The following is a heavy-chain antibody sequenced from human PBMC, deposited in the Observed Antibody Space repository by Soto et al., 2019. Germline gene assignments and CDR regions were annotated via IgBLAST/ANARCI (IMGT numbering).Heavy chain of an antibody. CDR3: ARRYCSSTSCPSNYYAMDV. V-gene: IGHV1-46*01. D-gene: IGHD2-2*01. CDR2: IDPSSGTT. Sequence: GASVKVSCKPSGYSFSNFYVHWVRQAPGQGLEWMGIIDPSSGTTSYTQKFQERVTMTRDTSMSTVYMELSRLRSEDTAVYYCARRYCSSTSCPSNYYAMDVWGQGTTVTVSS. CDR1: GYSFSNFY. J-gene: IGHJ6*02.